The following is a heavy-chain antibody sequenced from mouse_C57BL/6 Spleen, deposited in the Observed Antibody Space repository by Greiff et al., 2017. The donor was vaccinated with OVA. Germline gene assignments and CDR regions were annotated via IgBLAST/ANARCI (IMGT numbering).Heavy chain of an antibody. CDR1: GYTFTSYG. CDR2: IYPRSGNT. D-gene: IGHD4-1*01. J-gene: IGHJ2*01. Sequence: QVQLQQSGAELARPGASVKLSCKASGYTFTSYGISWVKQRTGPGLEWIGEIYPRSGNTYYNEKFKGKATLTADKSSSTAYMELRSLTSEDSAVYFCARKGLGAYFDYWGQGTTLTVSS. V-gene: IGHV1-81*01. CDR3: ARKGLGAYFDY.